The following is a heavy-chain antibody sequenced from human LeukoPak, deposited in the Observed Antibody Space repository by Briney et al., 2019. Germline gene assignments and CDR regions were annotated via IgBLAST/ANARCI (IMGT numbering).Heavy chain of an antibody. V-gene: IGHV3-11*04. J-gene: IGHJ4*02. Sequence: PGGSLRLSCAASGFSFSDYYMSWIRQAPGKGLEWISYISHDSAIKYYADSVRGRFTISRDNAKSSLYLQMHSLRAEDTAVYYCVRDNPRCCGVVPVNIDDYWGQGTLLTVSS. CDR3: VRDNPRCCGVVPVNIDDY. D-gene: IGHD2-15*01. CDR1: GFSFSDYY. CDR2: ISHDSAIK.